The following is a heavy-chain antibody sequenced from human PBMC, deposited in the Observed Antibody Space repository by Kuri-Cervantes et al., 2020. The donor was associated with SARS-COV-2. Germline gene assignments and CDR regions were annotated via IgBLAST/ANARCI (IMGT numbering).Heavy chain of an antibody. CDR2: ISSSSSYI. V-gene: IGHV3-21*01. J-gene: IGHJ4*02. CDR1: GFTSSAYT. Sequence: GESLKISCEATGFTSSAYTMNWVRQAPGKGLEWVSSISSSSSYIYYADSVKGRFTISRDNAKNSLYLQMNSLRAEDTAVYYCARGPTMVRGFTHGPLDYWGQGTLVTVSS. CDR3: ARGPTMVRGFTHGPLDY. D-gene: IGHD3-10*01.